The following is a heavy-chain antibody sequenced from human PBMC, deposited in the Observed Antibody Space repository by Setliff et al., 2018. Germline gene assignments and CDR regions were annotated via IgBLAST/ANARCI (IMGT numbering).Heavy chain of an antibody. J-gene: IGHJ4*02. CDR1: GFTVSHNY. CDR3: ARDSHTYYDILTGYLDFDY. D-gene: IGHD3-9*01. Sequence: GGSLRLSCVASGFTVSHNYMTWVRQAPGKGLEWVSLIYSGGATHYADSVKGRFTISRDNAKNSLYLQMNSLRAEDTAVYYCARDSHTYYDILTGYLDFDYWGQGTLVTVSS. CDR2: IYSGGAT. V-gene: IGHV3-53*01.